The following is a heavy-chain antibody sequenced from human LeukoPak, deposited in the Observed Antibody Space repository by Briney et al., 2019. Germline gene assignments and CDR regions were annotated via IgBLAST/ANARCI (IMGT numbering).Heavy chain of an antibody. D-gene: IGHD3-22*01. CDR2: IIPIFGTA. Sequence: GASVKVSCKASGGTFSSYAISWVRQAPGQGLEWMGGIIPIFGTANYAQKFQGRVTITADESTSTAYMELSSLRSEDTAVYYCARDSGPYYDSSGYYYVAWGQGTLVTVSS. V-gene: IGHV1-69*13. J-gene: IGHJ5*02. CDR3: ARDSGPYYDSSGYYYVA. CDR1: GGTFSSYA.